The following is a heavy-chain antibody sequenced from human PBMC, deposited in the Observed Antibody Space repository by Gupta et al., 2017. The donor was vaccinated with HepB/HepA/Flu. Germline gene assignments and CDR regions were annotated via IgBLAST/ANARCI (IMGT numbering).Heavy chain of an antibody. CDR2: IYTSGST. D-gene: IGHD3-22*01. J-gene: IGHJ3*02. Sequence: QVQLQESGPGLVKPSETLSLTCTVSGGSISSYYWSWIRQPAGKGLEWIGRIYTSGSTNYNPSLKSRVTMSVDTSKNQLSLKLSSVTAADTAVYYCAREAMIGPRLAFDIWGQGTMVTVSS. CDR1: GGSISSYY. CDR3: AREAMIGPRLAFDI. V-gene: IGHV4-4*07.